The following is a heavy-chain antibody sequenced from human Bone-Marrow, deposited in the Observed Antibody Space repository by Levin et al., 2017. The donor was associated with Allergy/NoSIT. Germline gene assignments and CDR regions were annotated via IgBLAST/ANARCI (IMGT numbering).Heavy chain of an antibody. CDR1: GFTFSSYW. CDR3: ARDGTKRISIPEGDY. J-gene: IGHJ4*02. CDR2: INSDGSST. D-gene: IGHD2-21*01. V-gene: IGHV3-74*01. Sequence: GESLKISCAASGFTFSSYWMHWVRQAPGKGLVWVSRINSDGSSTSYADSVKGRFTISRDNAKNTLYLQMNSLRAEDTAVYYCARDGTKRISIPEGDYWGQGTLVTVSS.